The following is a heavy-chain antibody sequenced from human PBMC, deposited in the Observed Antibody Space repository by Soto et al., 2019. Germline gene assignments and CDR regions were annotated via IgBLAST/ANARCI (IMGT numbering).Heavy chain of an antibody. Sequence: PGGSLRLACAVSGFTVSYNYMTWVRQPPGKGLEWVSVIYRGGDTFYADSVKGRFTISRDNSKNALYLQMNGLSAEAKAVYYCARGMYGSGSYYIGDAFDMWGQGTMVTVSS. CDR3: ARGMYGSGSYYIGDAFDM. CDR1: GFTVSYNY. D-gene: IGHD3-10*01. CDR2: IYRGGDT. V-gene: IGHV3-53*01. J-gene: IGHJ3*02.